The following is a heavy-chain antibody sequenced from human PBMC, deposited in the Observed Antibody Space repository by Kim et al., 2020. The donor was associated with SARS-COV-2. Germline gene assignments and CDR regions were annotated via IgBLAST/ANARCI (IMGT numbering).Heavy chain of an antibody. V-gene: IGHV5-51*01. D-gene: IGHD6-19*01. CDR1: GYSFTTYW. Sequence: GESLKISCKVSGYSFTTYWIGWVRQMPGKGLEWMGMIYPGDSDTRYSPSFQGQVTISADKSVSTAYLQWSSLKASDTAMYYCARFSSGWYSYYWGQGTLVTVSS. J-gene: IGHJ4*02. CDR2: IYPGDSDT. CDR3: ARFSSGWYSYY.